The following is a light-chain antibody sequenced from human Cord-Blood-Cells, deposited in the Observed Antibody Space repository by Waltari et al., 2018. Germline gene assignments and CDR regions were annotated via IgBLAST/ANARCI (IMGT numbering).Light chain of an antibody. CDR1: SSDVGGSNY. V-gene: IGLV2-14*03. J-gene: IGLJ2*01. CDR3: SSYTSSSTLVV. CDR2: DVS. Sequence: QSALTQPASVYGSPGQSLTISCTGNSSDVGGSNYVSWYQNHPGKAPKLIIYDVSNRPSGVSNRFSGSKSVNTASLPISGLQAEDEADYYCSSYTSSSTLVVFGGGTKLTVL.